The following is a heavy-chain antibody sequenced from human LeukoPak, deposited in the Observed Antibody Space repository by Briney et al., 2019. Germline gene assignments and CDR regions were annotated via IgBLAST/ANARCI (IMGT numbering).Heavy chain of an antibody. CDR2: IYYSGST. D-gene: IGHD5-12*01. J-gene: IGHJ6*03. Sequence: SETLSLTCTVSGSSISSSSYYWGWIRQPPGKGLEWIGSIYYSGSTYYNPSLKSRVTISVDTSKNQFSLKLSSVTAADTAVYYCAREGRWLRNYYYYYMDVWGKGTTVTISS. V-gene: IGHV4-39*07. CDR3: AREGRWLRNYYYYYMDV. CDR1: GSSISSSSYY.